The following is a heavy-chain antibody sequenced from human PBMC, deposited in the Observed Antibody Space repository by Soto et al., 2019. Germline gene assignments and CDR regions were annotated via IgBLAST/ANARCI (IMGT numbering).Heavy chain of an antibody. Sequence: EGQLVESGGGFVQPGRSLRLSCAGSGFIFVDFALHWVRQAPGKGLEWVSGISWNSDSIGYADAVKGRFTISRDNAKNSLYLQMNSLRVEDTALYYCTKVGGLYDFWSGPLHFDLWGQGTLVTVSS. CDR1: GFIFVDFA. CDR2: ISWNSDSI. CDR3: TKVGGLYDFWSGPLHFDL. J-gene: IGHJ4*02. D-gene: IGHD3-3*01. V-gene: IGHV3-9*01.